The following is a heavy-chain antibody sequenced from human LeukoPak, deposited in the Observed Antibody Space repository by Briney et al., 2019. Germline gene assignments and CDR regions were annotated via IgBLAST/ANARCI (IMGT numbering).Heavy chain of an antibody. CDR1: GFTVSSNS. V-gene: IGHV3-53*01. CDR3: AKAQYYYDSSGYYPDYYYYYMDV. Sequence: GGSLRLSCTVSGFTVSSNSMSWVRQAPGKGLEWVSFIYSDNTHYSDSVKGRFTISRDNSKNTLYLQMNSLRAEDTAVYYCAKAQYYYDSSGYYPDYYYYYMDVWGKGTTVTVSS. J-gene: IGHJ6*03. D-gene: IGHD3-22*01. CDR2: IYSDNT.